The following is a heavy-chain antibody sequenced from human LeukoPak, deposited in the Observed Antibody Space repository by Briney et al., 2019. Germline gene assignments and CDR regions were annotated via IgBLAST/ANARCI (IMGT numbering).Heavy chain of an antibody. CDR1: GGSFSGYY. CDR2: INHSGST. CDR3: ARGGRLRYFDWLLFDY. J-gene: IGHJ4*02. D-gene: IGHD3-9*01. Sequence: SETLSLTCAVYGGSFSGYYWSWIRQPPGKGLEWIGEINHSGSTNYNPSLKSRVTISVDTSKNQFSLKLSSVTAADTAVNYCARGGRLRYFDWLLFDYWGQGTLVTVSS. V-gene: IGHV4-34*01.